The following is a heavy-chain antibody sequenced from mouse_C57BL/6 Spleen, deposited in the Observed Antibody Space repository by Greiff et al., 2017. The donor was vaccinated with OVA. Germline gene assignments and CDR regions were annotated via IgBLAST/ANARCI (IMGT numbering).Heavy chain of an antibody. D-gene: IGHD1-1*01. J-gene: IGHJ2*01. CDR3: ARGVYYGSSLFDY. Sequence: VQLQQPGAELVKPGASVKLSCKASGYTFTSYWMHWVKQRPGQGLEWIGMIHPNSGSTNYNEKFKSKATLTVDKSSSTAYMQLSSLTSEDSAVYYCARGVYYGSSLFDYWGQGTTLTVSS. V-gene: IGHV1-64*01. CDR1: GYTFTSYW. CDR2: IHPNSGST.